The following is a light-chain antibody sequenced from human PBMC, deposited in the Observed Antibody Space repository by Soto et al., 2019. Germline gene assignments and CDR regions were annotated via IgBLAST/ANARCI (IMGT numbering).Light chain of an antibody. V-gene: IGKV1-12*01. J-gene: IGKJ1*01. Sequence: DIPMTQSPSSVSASVGDRVTITCRASQAIDSRLAWYQQKPGEAPKLLIFTGSLLHSGVPPRFSGRGSGTDFTLTISSLQPEDFATYYCHQTLSFPPTFGQGTKV. CDR1: QAIDSR. CDR3: HQTLSFPPT. CDR2: TGS.